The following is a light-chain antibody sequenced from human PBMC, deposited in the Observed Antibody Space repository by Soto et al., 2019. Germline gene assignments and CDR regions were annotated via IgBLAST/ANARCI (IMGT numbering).Light chain of an antibody. CDR3: QQSYSSPLT. J-gene: IGKJ4*01. Sequence: DIQMTQSPSSLSASVGDTITLTCRASQTISLYLNWYQQKPGNAPKLLIYGVSTLQSGVPSRFNGSGTGTDFALTIGVLQPEDLATYFCQQSYSSPLTFGGGTKVEMK. V-gene: IGKV1-39*01. CDR1: QTISLY. CDR2: GVS.